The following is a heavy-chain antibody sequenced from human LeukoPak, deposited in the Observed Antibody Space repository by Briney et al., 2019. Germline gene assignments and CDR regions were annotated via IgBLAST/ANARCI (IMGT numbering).Heavy chain of an antibody. V-gene: IGHV4-39*07. Sequence: SGTLSLTCTVSGGSISSSSYYWGWIRQPPGKGLEWIGEINHSGSTNYNPSLKSRVTISVDTSKNQFSLKLSSVTAADTAVYYCARGLSGWYRSSYFDYWGQGTLVTVSS. D-gene: IGHD6-19*01. J-gene: IGHJ4*02. CDR3: ARGLSGWYRSSYFDY. CDR2: INHSGST. CDR1: GGSISSSSYY.